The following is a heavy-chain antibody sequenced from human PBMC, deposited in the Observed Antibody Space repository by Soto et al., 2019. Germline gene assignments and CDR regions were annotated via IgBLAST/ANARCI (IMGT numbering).Heavy chain of an antibody. CDR2: IYYSGST. CDR3: AREPLREGRGGDSV. D-gene: IGHD2-21*02. V-gene: IGHV4-30-4*01. CDR1: GGSISSGDYY. Sequence: SETLSLTCTVSGGSISSGDYYWSWIRQPPGKCLEWIGYIYYSGSTYYNPSLKSRVTISVDTSKNQFSLKLSSVTAADTAVYYCAREPLREGRGGDSVWGQGTLVTVSS. J-gene: IGHJ4*02.